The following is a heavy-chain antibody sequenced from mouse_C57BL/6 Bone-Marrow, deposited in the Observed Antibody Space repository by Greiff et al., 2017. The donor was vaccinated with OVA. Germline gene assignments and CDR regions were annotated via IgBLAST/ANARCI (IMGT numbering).Heavy chain of an antibody. J-gene: IGHJ3*01. D-gene: IGHD1-1*01. CDR1: GFSLTSYG. CDR2: IWRGGST. CDR3: AKTGIYYGSSSFAY. Sequence: QVQLQQSGPGLVQPSQSLSITCTVSGFSLTSYGVHWVRQSPGKGLEWLGVIWRGGSTDYNAAFMSRLSITKDNSKSQVFFKMDSLQADDTAIYYCAKTGIYYGSSSFAYWGQGTLVTVSA. V-gene: IGHV2-5*01.